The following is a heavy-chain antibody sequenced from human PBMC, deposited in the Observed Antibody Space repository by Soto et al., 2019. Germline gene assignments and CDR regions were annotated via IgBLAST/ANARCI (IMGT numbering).Heavy chain of an antibody. D-gene: IGHD2-2*01. Sequence: ASVKVSCKASGGTFSSYAISWVRQAPGQGLEWMGGIIPIFGTANYAQKFQGRVTITADESTSTAYMELSSLRSEDTAVYYCAREGGPYCSSTSCSIDAFDIWGQGTMVTVSS. CDR2: IIPIFGTA. CDR1: GGTFSSYA. J-gene: IGHJ3*02. V-gene: IGHV1-69*13. CDR3: AREGGPYCSSTSCSIDAFDI.